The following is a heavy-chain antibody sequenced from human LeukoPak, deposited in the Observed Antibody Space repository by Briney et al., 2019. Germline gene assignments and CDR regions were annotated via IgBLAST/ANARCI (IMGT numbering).Heavy chain of an antibody. CDR1: GFNVTNYA. V-gene: IGHV3-30*04. D-gene: IGHD5-24*01. Sequence: GESLRLSCAASGFNVTNYAMHWVRQAPGKGLEWVTLISYSGDNTYSADSVKGRFTFSRDKSKNTLYLQMNSLRPEDSAVYYCASDPRDGGQNVWGKGTTVTVSS. J-gene: IGHJ6*04. CDR3: ASDPRDGGQNV. CDR2: ISYSGDNT.